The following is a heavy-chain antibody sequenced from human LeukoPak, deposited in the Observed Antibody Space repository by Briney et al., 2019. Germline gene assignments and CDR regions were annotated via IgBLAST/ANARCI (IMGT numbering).Heavy chain of an antibody. J-gene: IGHJ3*02. CDR2: IIPIFGTA. V-gene: IGHV1-69*06. Sequence: PVKVSCKASGGTFSSYAISWVRQAPGQGLEWMGGIIPIFGTANYAQKFQGRVTITADKSTSTAYMELSSLRSEDTAVYYCARDRLLWFGELLMDDAFDIWGQGTMVTVSS. CDR3: ARDRLLWFGELLMDDAFDI. D-gene: IGHD3-10*01. CDR1: GGTFSSYA.